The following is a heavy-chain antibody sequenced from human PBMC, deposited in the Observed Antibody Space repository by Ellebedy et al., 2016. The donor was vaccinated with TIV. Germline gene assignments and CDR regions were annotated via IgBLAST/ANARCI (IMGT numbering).Heavy chain of an antibody. CDR1: GFTFSSYS. CDR3: ARDGGPDTAMPTHTDY. CDR2: ISSSSSTI. D-gene: IGHD5-18*01. J-gene: IGHJ4*02. Sequence: GGSLRLXCAASGFTFSSYSMNWVRQAPGKGLEWVSYISSSSSTIYYADSVKGRFTISRDNAKNSLYLQMNSLRDEDTAVYYCARDGGPDTAMPTHTDYWGQGTLVTVSS. V-gene: IGHV3-48*02.